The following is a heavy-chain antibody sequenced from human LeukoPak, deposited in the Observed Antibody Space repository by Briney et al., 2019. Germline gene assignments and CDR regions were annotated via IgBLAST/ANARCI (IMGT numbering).Heavy chain of an antibody. D-gene: IGHD1-26*01. V-gene: IGHV3-23*01. CDR2: ITNNFIT. CDR1: GFTFRDLA. Sequence: GGSLRLSCTASGFTFRDLAMNWVRQAPGKGLEWVSMITNNFITYYTDSVKGRFTISGDSSNNTLYLQMDSLRAEDTAVYYYAKMSGWDVQNYYFDYWGLGTLVTVSS. CDR3: AKMSGWDVQNYYFDY. J-gene: IGHJ4*02.